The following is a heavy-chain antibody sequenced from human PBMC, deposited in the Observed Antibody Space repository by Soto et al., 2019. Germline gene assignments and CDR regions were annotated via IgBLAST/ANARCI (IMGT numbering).Heavy chain of an antibody. Sequence: GGSLRLSCAASGFTFSSYAMSWVRQAPGKGLEWVSAISGSGGSTYYADSVKGRFTISSDNSKHTLYLQMNSLRAEDRAVYYCANSRVPVQYWGQGTLVTVSS. D-gene: IGHD2-2*01. V-gene: IGHV3-23*01. CDR1: GFTFSSYA. CDR3: ANSRVPVQY. J-gene: IGHJ4*02. CDR2: ISGSGGST.